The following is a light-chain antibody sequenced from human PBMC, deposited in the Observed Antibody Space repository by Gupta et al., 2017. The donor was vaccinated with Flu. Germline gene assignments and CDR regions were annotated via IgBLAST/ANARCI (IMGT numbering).Light chain of an antibody. CDR2: GAS. CDR1: QSVNSNY. V-gene: IGKV3-20*01. Sequence: EIVLTQSPGTLSLSPGERAPLSCRASQSVNSNYLAWYQQKPGQAPRLLIYGASSRATDTPDRFSGSGSGTDFTLTISRLEPEDFAVYYCQQYGSSPQDFGGGTKVEIK. CDR3: QQYGSSPQD. J-gene: IGKJ4*01.